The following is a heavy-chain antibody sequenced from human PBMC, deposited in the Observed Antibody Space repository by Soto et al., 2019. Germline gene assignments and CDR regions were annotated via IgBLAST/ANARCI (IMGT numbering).Heavy chain of an antibody. D-gene: IGHD5-12*01. CDR3: AMNPHRSNSGYDLVDY. CDR1: GGSISSGDYY. CDR2: IYYSGST. J-gene: IGHJ4*02. V-gene: IGHV4-30-4*01. Sequence: SETLSLTCTVSGGSISSGDYYWSWIRQPPGKGLEWIGYIYYSGSTYYNLSLKSRVTISVDTSKNQFSLKLSSVTAADTAVYYCAMNPHRSNSGYDLVDYWGQGTLVTVSS.